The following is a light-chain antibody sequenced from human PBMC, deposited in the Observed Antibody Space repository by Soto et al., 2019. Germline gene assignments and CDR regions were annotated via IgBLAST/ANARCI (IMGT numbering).Light chain of an antibody. CDR2: KAS. Sequence: DIQMTQSPSTLSASVGDRVTITCRASQSISSWLAWYQQKAGKAPKVLIYKASSLESGVPSRFSGSGSGTEFTLTISSLQPDDFATYHCQQYNSYWTFGQGTKVEIK. V-gene: IGKV1-5*03. CDR3: QQYNSYWT. J-gene: IGKJ1*01. CDR1: QSISSW.